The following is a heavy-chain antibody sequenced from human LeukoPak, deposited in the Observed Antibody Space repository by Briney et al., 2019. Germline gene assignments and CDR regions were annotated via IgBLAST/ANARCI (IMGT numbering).Heavy chain of an antibody. Sequence: PGRSLRLSCAASGFTFSSYGMHWVRQAPGKGLEWVAVIWYDESNKYYADSVKGRFTISRDNSKNTLYLQMNSLRAEGTAVYYCAKGYYYDSSGYCFDYWGQGTLVTVSS. CDR3: AKGYYYDSSGYCFDY. D-gene: IGHD3-22*01. CDR2: IWYDESNK. J-gene: IGHJ4*02. V-gene: IGHV3-33*06. CDR1: GFTFSSYG.